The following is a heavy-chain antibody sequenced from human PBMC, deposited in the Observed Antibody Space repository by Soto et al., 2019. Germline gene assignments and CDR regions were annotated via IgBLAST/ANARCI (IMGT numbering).Heavy chain of an antibody. CDR2: IYYSGST. J-gene: IGHJ4*02. CDR3: ARLLGHGVVVAATPQNVDY. CDR1: GGSISSGGYY. D-gene: IGHD2-15*01. Sequence: QVQLQESGPGLVKPSQTLSLTCTVSGGSISSGGYYWSWIRQHPGKGLEWIGYIYYSGSTYYNPSLKSRVTISVDTSKNQFSLKLSSVTAADTAVYYCARLLGHGVVVAATPQNVDYWGQGTLVTVSS. V-gene: IGHV4-31*03.